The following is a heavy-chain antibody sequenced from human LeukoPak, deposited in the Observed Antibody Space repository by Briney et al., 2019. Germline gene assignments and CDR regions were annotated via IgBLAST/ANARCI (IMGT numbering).Heavy chain of an antibody. Sequence: SETLSLTCAVYGGSFSGYYWSWIRQPPGKGLEWIGYIYYSGSTNYNPSLKSRVTISVDTSKNQFSLKLSSVTAADTAVYYCARGKDRGDSGWYRWSAFDIWGQGTMVTVSS. CDR1: GGSFSGYY. CDR3: ARGKDRGDSGWYRWSAFDI. CDR2: IYYSGST. D-gene: IGHD6-19*01. J-gene: IGHJ3*02. V-gene: IGHV4-59*01.